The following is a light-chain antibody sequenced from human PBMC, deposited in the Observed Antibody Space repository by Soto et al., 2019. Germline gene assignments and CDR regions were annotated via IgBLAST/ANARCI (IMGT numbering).Light chain of an antibody. J-gene: IGKJ4*01. CDR2: GAS. Sequence: VMRRSPATLSVSPGKRATLSCRASQSVSRNLAWYQQKPGQAPRLLIYGASTRATGIPARFSGSGSETEFTLTITSLQSEDFAVYYCQQYNNWPLTFGGGTNMEIK. CDR3: QQYNNWPLT. CDR1: QSVSRN. V-gene: IGKV3-15*01.